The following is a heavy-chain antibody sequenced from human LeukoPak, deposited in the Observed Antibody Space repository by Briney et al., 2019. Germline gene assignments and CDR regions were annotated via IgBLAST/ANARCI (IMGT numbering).Heavy chain of an antibody. J-gene: IGHJ3*02. CDR1: GFTFSSYD. D-gene: IGHD2-15*01. V-gene: IGHV3-13*01. CDR3: ARAGGYCSGGSCYNVLAFDI. CDR2: IGTAGDT. Sequence: GGSLRLSCAASGFTFSSYDMHWVRQATGKGLEWVSAIGTAGDTYYPGSVKGRFTISRENAKNSLYLQMNSLRAGDTAVYYCARAGGYCSGGSCYNVLAFDIWGQGTMVTVSS.